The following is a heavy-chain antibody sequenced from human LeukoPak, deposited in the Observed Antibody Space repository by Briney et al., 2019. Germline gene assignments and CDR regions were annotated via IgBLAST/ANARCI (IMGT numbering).Heavy chain of an antibody. Sequence: GGSLRLSCAASGFTFSSYSMNWVRQAPGKGLEWVSSISSSSSYIYYADSVKGRFTISRDNAKNSLYLQMNSLRAEDTAVYYCARDFHQLDALDVWGQGTMATVSS. CDR1: GFTFSSYS. V-gene: IGHV3-21*01. D-gene: IGHD2-2*01. J-gene: IGHJ3*01. CDR2: ISSSSSYI. CDR3: ARDFHQLDALDV.